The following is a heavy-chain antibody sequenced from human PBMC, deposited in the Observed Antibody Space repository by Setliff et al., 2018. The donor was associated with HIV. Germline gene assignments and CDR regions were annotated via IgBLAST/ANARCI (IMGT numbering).Heavy chain of an antibody. V-gene: IGHV3-48*02. D-gene: IGHD2-15*01. CDR1: GFIFDTYP. CDR3: ARGRCSGGACFFDS. J-gene: IGHJ5*01. CDR2: IKADGGTM. Sequence: GGSLRLSCVASGFIFDTYPMNWVRQAPGKGLEWVSYIKADGGTMYDADSVVGRFTISRDNAKNSLYLQMNSLREEDTAVYFRARGRCSGGACFFDSWGQGTLVTVSS.